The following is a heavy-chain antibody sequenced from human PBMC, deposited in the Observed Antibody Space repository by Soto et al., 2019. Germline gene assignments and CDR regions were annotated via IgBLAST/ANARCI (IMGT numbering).Heavy chain of an antibody. J-gene: IGHJ5*02. CDR3: ARHVRSYGYVGWFDP. Sequence: KSSETLSLTCTVSGGSISSSSYYWGWIRQPPGKGLEWIGSIYYSGSTYYNPSLKSRATISVDTSKNQFSLKLSSVTAADTAVYYCARHVRSYGYVGWFDPWGQGTLVTVSS. V-gene: IGHV4-39*01. CDR2: IYYSGST. CDR1: GGSISSSSYY. D-gene: IGHD5-18*01.